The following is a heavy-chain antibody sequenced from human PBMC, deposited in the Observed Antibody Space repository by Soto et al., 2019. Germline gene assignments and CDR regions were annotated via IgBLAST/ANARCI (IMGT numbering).Heavy chain of an antibody. CDR2: IYYGGST. Sequence: PSETLSLTCTVSGGSISSGTYYWAWMRQPPGKGLEWIGHIYYGGSTYYNPSLKSRVTISVDTSNNQFSLKLSSVTAADTTVYYCARGQKVTGGIDYWGQGTLVTVSS. D-gene: IGHD2-21*02. CDR3: ARGQKVTGGIDY. CDR1: GGSISSGTYY. V-gene: IGHV4-39*01. J-gene: IGHJ4*02.